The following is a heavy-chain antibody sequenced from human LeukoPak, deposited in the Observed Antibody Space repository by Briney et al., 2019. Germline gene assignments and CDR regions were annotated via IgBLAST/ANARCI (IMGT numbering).Heavy chain of an antibody. CDR2: IIPIFGTA. J-gene: IGHJ4*02. CDR3: ARVDGDYPWGFDY. CDR1: GGTFSSYT. D-gene: IGHD4-17*01. Sequence: GASVKVSCKASGGTFSSYTITWVRQAPGQGLEWMGGIIPIFGTANYAQKFQGRVTITADKSTSTAYMELSSLRSEDTAVYYCARVDGDYPWGFDYWGQGTLVTVSS. V-gene: IGHV1-69*06.